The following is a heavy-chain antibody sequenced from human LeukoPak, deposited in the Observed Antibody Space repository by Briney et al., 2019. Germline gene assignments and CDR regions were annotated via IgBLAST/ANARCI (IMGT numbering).Heavy chain of an antibody. V-gene: IGHV4-39*01. CDR3: ATETSDGGIDY. D-gene: IGHD2-15*01. Sequence: SETLALPCTVSGGPISSSSYHWGWIRQPPGKGLEWIGSIYYSGSTYYNPSLKSRVTISVDTSKTQFSLKLSSVTAADTAVYYCATETSDGGIDYWGQGTLVTVSS. CDR2: IYYSGST. CDR1: GGPISSSSYH. J-gene: IGHJ4*02.